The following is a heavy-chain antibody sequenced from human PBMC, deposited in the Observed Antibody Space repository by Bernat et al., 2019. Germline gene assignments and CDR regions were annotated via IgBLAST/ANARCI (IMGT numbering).Heavy chain of an antibody. V-gene: IGHV3-64D*06. D-gene: IGHD2-21*02. CDR3: VKVAMTASLKGYFDL. Sequence: EVQLVESGGDLVQPGGSLRLSCSASGFTFSSYVMHWVRQAPGKGLEYISGISSNGGNTFYADSVKGRFTISRDNSKNTLYFQMSSVRAEDTAVYYCVKVAMTASLKGYFDLWGRGTLVTVSS. J-gene: IGHJ2*01. CDR2: ISSNGGNT. CDR1: GFTFSSYV.